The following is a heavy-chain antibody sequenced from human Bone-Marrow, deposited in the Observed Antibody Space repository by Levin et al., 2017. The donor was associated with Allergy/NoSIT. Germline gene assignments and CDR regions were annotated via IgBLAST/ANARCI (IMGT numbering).Heavy chain of an antibody. J-gene: IGHJ6*02. Sequence: GGSLRLSCAASRFTFSLYWMTWVRQAPGKGLERVAAIKEDGSDKYYMDSVKGRFTISRDNANNLMFLQMNSLRAEDTALYYCARVLLYNGYGTMDVWGQGATVTVSS. CDR1: RFTFSLYW. V-gene: IGHV3-7*01. D-gene: IGHD5-12*01. CDR2: IKEDGSDK. CDR3: ARVLLYNGYGTMDV.